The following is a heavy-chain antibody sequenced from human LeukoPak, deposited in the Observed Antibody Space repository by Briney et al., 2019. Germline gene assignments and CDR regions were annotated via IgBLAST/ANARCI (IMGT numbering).Heavy chain of an antibody. CDR1: GYTFTGHY. CDR2: INPNSGGT. D-gene: IGHD3-3*01. CDR3: ARSYDFWSGPPFDP. V-gene: IGHV1-2*02. J-gene: IGHJ5*02. Sequence: GASVKVSCKASGYTFTGHYMHWVRQAPGQGLERMGWINPNSGGTKYAQKFQGRVTLTRDTSISTAYMELSRLRCDDTAVYYCARSYDFWSGPPFDPWGQGTLVTVSS.